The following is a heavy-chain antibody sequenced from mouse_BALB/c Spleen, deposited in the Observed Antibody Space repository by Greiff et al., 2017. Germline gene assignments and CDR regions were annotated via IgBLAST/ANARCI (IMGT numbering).Heavy chain of an antibody. Sequence: EVNLVESGPELVKPGASVKISCKASGYSFTGYFMNRVKQSHGKSLEWIGRINPYNGDTFYNQKFKGKATLTVDKSSSTAHMELLSLTSEDSAVYYCGRSYGMGAMDYWGQGTSVTVSS. V-gene: IGHV1-37*01. D-gene: IGHD1-1*01. CDR3: GRSYGMGAMDY. CDR1: GYSFTGYF. J-gene: IGHJ4*01. CDR2: INPYNGDT.